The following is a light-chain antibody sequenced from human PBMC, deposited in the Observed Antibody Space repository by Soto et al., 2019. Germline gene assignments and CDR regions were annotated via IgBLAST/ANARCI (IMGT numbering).Light chain of an antibody. V-gene: IGKV1-39*01. J-gene: IGKJ1*01. CDR1: QSISSY. CDR2: AAS. Sequence: DIQMTQSPSSRSESVGDRGTITCRASQSISSYLNWYQQKPGKAPKLLISAASTLQSGVPSRFSGSGSGTDFTLTISSLQPEDFATYYCQESYSTPRWTFGQGTKVDIK. CDR3: QESYSTPRWT.